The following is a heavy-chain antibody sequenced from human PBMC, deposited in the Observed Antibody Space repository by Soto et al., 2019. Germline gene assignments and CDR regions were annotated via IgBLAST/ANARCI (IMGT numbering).Heavy chain of an antibody. V-gene: IGHV1-46*01. D-gene: IGHD3-22*01. Sequence: QVQLVQSGAEVKKPGASVKVSCKASGYTFTSYYMHWVRQAPGQGLEWMGIINPSGGSTSYAQKFMGRVNITKDTSTSKVYIELSSLRSEGTAVYYRARVSTAVYYYDSSGYGWFDPCGQGTLVTVSS. CDR3: ARVSTAVYYYDSSGYGWFDP. CDR1: GYTFTSYY. J-gene: IGHJ5*02. CDR2: INPSGGST.